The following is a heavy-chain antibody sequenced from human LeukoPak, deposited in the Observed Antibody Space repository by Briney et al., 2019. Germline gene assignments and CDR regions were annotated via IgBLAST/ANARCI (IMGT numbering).Heavy chain of an antibody. CDR2: IYTGGTT. CDR1: GLTVSSNY. J-gene: IGHJ5*02. Sequence: GGSLRLSCAASGLTVSSNYMSWVRQAPGKGLEWVSVIYTGGTTYYADSVKGRFTISRDNSKNTLYLQMNSLRAEDTAVYYCARGGAYNWFDPWGQGTLVTVSS. CDR3: ARGGAYNWFDP. V-gene: IGHV3-53*01.